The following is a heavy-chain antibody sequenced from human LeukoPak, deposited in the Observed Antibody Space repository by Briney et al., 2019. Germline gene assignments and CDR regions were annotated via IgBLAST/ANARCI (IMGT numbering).Heavy chain of an antibody. CDR1: GGTFTSYA. J-gene: IGHJ6*03. Sequence: GASVKVSCKASGGTFTSYAISWVRQAPGQGLEYLGVSIPNFRRTKYAQKFEGRVTITTDETTAYMELRSLTSEDTAVYYCARAGRDSNYDFDYHMDVWGKGTTVTVSS. CDR2: SIPNFRRT. V-gene: IGHV1-69*05. D-gene: IGHD4-11*01. CDR3: ARAGRDSNYDFDYHMDV.